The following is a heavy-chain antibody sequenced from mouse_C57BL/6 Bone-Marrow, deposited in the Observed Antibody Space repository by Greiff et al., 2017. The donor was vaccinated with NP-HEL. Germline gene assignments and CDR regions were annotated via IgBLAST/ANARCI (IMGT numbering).Heavy chain of an antibody. CDR1: GYTFTSYD. J-gene: IGHJ1*03. CDR2: IYPRDGST. CDR3: ARRGIYYGSSWYFDV. D-gene: IGHD1-1*01. Sequence: VHLVESGPELVKPGASVKLSCKASGYTFTSYDINWVKQRPGQGLEWIGWIYPRDGSTKYNEKFKGKATLTVDTSSSTAYMELHSLTSEDSAVYFCARRGIYYGSSWYFDVWGTGTTVTVSS. V-gene: IGHV1-85*01.